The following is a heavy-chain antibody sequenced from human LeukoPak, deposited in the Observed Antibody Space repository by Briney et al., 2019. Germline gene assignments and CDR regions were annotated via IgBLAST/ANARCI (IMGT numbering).Heavy chain of an antibody. V-gene: IGHV1-2*06. CDR1: AYTFTGYY. CDR3: ARAEKCTNGVCGLAGIDY. J-gene: IGHJ4*02. CDR2: INPNSGGT. D-gene: IGHD2-8*01. Sequence: ASVKVSCKASAYTFTGYYLHWVRQAPGQGLEWMGRINPNSGGTNYAQRFQGRVTMTRDTSISTAYMELSGLRSDDTAVYYCARAEKCTNGVCGLAGIDYWGQGTLVTVSS.